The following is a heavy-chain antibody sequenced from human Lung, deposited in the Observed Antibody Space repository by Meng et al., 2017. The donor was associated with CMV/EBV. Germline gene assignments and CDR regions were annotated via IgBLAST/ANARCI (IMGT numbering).Heavy chain of an antibody. CDR1: GGTFSSYT. V-gene: IGHV1-69*08. CDR3: ARVNANGGYSNDH. D-gene: IGHD3-10*01. Sequence: SVXVSXTASGGTFSSYTITWGRQAPGQGLEWVGRIFPILDRRNNAQKFQGRITLTADKSTTTAYMELNALRPEDTAVYYCARVNANGGYSNDHWGQGTLVTVSS. CDR2: IFPILDRR. J-gene: IGHJ4*02.